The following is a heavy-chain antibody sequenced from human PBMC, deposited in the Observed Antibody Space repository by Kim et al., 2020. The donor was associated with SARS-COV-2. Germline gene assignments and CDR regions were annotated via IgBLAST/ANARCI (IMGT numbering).Heavy chain of an antibody. CDR3: AKEVRKPVAGKAGC. D-gene: IGHD6-19*01. CDR1: GFTLSNYD. V-gene: IGHV3-23*01. CDR2: IRSGGGNT. Sequence: GGSLRLSCAASGFTLSNYDISWVRQAPGKGLERVSAIRSGGGNTYYADSVKGRFTVSRDNSKNTVYLQMSNLRVDDTAIYYCAKEVRKPVAGKAGCWGKGTLVTVS. J-gene: IGHJ4*02.